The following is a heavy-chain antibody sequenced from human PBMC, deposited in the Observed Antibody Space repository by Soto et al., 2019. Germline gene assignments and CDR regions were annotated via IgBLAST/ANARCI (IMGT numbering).Heavy chain of an antibody. V-gene: IGHV4-4*02. D-gene: IGHD5-12*01. Sequence: QLQLQESGPGLVKPSGTLSLTCTVSNGSMTSSLWWSWVRQSPGKGLEWIGEVAQSGYTSYNPSLKSRLTISQDSSRNQFSLRLTSVTAADTAVYYCARNRYGGYDFDSWGQGTLVTVSS. CDR3: ARNRYGGYDFDS. J-gene: IGHJ4*02. CDR1: NGSMTSSLW. CDR2: VAQSGYT.